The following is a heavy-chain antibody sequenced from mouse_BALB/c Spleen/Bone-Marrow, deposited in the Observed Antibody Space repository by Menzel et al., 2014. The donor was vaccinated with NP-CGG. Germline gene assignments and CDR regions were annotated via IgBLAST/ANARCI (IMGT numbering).Heavy chain of an antibody. V-gene: IGHV5-15*02. CDR2: ISNLAYSI. D-gene: IGHD2-1*01. Sequence: EVQGVESGGGLVQPGGSRKLSCAASGLTFSDYGMAWVRQAPGKGPEWVAFISNLAYSIYYADTVTGRFTISRENAKSTLYLEMSSLRSEDTAIYYCTRNYGNQGAMDYWGQGTSVTVSS. CDR3: TRNYGNQGAMDY. CDR1: GLTFSDYG. J-gene: IGHJ4*01.